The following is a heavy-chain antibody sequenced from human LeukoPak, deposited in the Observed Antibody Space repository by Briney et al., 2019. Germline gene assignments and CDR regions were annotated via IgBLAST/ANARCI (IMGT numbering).Heavy chain of an antibody. D-gene: IGHD6-19*01. J-gene: IGHJ4*02. Sequence: GGPLRLSCAASGFTVSSNYMSWVRQAPGKGLEWVSVIYSGGSTYYADSVKGRFTISRDNSKNTLYLQMNSLRAEDTAVYYCARDSSGWHKFDYWGQGTLVTVSS. V-gene: IGHV3-66*01. CDR2: IYSGGST. CDR3: ARDSSGWHKFDY. CDR1: GFTVSSNY.